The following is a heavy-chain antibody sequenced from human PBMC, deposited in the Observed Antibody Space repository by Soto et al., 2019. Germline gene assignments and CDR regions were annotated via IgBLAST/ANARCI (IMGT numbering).Heavy chain of an antibody. CDR2: IYYSGST. J-gene: IGHJ4*02. CDR1: GGSISSGDYY. D-gene: IGHD1-26*01. CDR3: AREEGARHFYFDY. Sequence: NPSETLSLTCTVSGGSISSGDYYWSWIRQPPGKGLEWIGYIYYSGSTYYNPSLKSRVTISVDTSKNQFSLKLSSVTAADTAVYYCAREEGARHFYFDYWGQGTLVTVSS. V-gene: IGHV4-30-4*01.